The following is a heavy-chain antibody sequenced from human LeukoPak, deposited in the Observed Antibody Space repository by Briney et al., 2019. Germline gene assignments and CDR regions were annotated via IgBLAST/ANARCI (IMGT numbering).Heavy chain of an antibody. CDR1: GCTFSTYA. V-gene: IGHV3-23*01. CDR3: AKEEERFAAWGYFDS. D-gene: IGHD3-16*01. J-gene: IGHJ4*02. Sequence: PGGSLRLSCAASGCTFSTYAMTWVRQAPGKGPEWVSISHTGTSIFYADSVKGRFTISRDNSRNTLFLDMNSLRAEDTALYFCAKEEERFAAWGYFDSWGQGSLVTVSS. CDR2: SHTGTSI.